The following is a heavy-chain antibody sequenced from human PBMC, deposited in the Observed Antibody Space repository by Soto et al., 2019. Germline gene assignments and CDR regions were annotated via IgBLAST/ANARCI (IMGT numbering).Heavy chain of an antibody. D-gene: IGHD3-9*01. CDR1: GFTFSSYG. J-gene: IGHJ4*02. V-gene: IGHV3-30*18. CDR3: AKGALRYFDWSGSYFDY. CDR2: ISYDGSNK. Sequence: PGGSLRLSCAASGFTFSSYGMHWVRQAPGKGLEWVAVISYDGSNKYYADSVKGRFTISRDNSKNTLYLQMNSLRAEDTAVYYCAKGALRYFDWSGSYFDYWGQGTLVTVSS.